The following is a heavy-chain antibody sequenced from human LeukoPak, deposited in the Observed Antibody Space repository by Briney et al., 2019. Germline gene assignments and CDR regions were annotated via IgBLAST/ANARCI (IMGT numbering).Heavy chain of an antibody. V-gene: IGHV1-2*02. J-gene: IGHJ4*02. D-gene: IGHD2-2*02. CDR1: GYTFTGYY. Sequence: ASVKVSCTASGYTFTGYYMRWVRQAPGQGLEWMGWINPNSGGTNYAQKFQGRVTMTRDTSISTAYMELSRLRSDDTAVYYCARADVVVPAAISDYWGQGTLVTVSS. CDR2: INPNSGGT. CDR3: ARADVVVPAAISDY.